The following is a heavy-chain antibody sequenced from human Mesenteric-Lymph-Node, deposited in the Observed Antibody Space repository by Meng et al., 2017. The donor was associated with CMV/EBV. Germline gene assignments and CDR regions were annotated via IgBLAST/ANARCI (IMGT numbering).Heavy chain of an antibody. CDR2: IKQDGSEK. CDR3: ARMGIQLLDAFDI. V-gene: IGHV3-7*01. Sequence: GESLKISCAASGFTFSSYWMSWVRQAPGKGLEWVANIKQDGSEKYYVDSVKGRFTISRDNAKNSLYLQMNSLRAEDTAVYYCARMGIQLLDAFDIWGQGTMVTVSS. CDR1: GFTFSSYW. D-gene: IGHD2-2*01. J-gene: IGHJ3*02.